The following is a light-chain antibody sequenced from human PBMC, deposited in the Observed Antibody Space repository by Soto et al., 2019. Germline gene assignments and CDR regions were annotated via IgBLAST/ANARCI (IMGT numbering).Light chain of an antibody. V-gene: IGLV2-14*01. J-gene: IGLJ1*01. CDR1: SSDVGSHNH. Sequence: QSALTQPASVSGSPGQSIAISCTGTSSDVGSHNHVSWYQQYPGKAPKLVIYEVSNRPSGVSNRFSGSKSGNTASLTISGLQAEDEAEYYCNSLASSGTSYVFGTGT. CDR3: NSLASSGTSYV. CDR2: EVS.